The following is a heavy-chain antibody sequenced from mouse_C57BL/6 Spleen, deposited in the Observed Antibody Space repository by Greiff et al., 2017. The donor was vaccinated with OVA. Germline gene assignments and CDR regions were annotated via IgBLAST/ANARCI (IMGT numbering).Heavy chain of an antibody. CDR3: ARQIYYDYGIDY. D-gene: IGHD2-4*01. V-gene: IGHV5-6*01. Sequence: EVHLVESGGDLVKPGGSLKLSCAASGFTFSSYGMSWVRQTPDKRLEWVATISIGGSYTYYPDSVKGRFTISRDNAKNTLYLQMSSLKSEDTAMYYCARQIYYDYGIDYWGQGTTLTVSS. J-gene: IGHJ2*01. CDR2: ISIGGSYT. CDR1: GFTFSSYG.